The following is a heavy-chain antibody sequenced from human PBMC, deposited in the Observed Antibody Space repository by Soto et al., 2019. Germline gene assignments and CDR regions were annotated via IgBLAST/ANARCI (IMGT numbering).Heavy chain of an antibody. CDR3: ARDRSTEGY. Sequence: EVQLVESGGGLVKPGGSLRLSCAASGFTFSSYSMNWVRQAPGKGLEWVSSISSGSSYIYYADSVKGRFTISRDNAKNSLYLQMNSLRAEDTAVYYCARDRSTEGYWGQGTLVTVSS. CDR1: GFTFSSYS. J-gene: IGHJ4*02. CDR2: ISSGSSYI. V-gene: IGHV3-21*01. D-gene: IGHD2-2*01.